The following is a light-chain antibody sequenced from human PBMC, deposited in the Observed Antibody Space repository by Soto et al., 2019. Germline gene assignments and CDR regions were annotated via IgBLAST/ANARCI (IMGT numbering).Light chain of an antibody. Sequence: DIVMPQSPLSLPVTPGEPASISCRSTQSLLHSNGYNYLDWYLQKPGQSPQLLIYLGSNRASGVPDRFSGSGSGTDFTLKISRVEAEDVGVYYCMQALQTPNTFGQGT. J-gene: IGKJ2*01. CDR1: QSLLHSNGYNY. V-gene: IGKV2-28*01. CDR3: MQALQTPNT. CDR2: LGS.